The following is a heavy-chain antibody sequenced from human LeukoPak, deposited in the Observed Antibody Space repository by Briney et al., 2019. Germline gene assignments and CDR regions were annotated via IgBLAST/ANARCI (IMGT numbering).Heavy chain of an antibody. CDR1: GFSVRTNF. J-gene: IGHJ3*02. Sequence: TGGSLRLSCAVSGFSVRTNFMSWVRQAPGKGLEWVSVIYTGGGTDHADSVKGRFTISRDNSKNTLYLQMNSLRAEDTAVYYCAKNWNYYDSSGYYWFGAFDIWGQGTMVTVSS. CDR2: IYTGGGT. V-gene: IGHV3-53*01. D-gene: IGHD3-22*01. CDR3: AKNWNYYDSSGYYWFGAFDI.